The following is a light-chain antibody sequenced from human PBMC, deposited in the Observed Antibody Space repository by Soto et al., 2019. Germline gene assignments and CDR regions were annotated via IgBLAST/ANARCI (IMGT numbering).Light chain of an antibody. CDR1: QGIRNY. CDR2: VAS. CDR3: QQYNTYPWT. V-gene: IGKV1-16*01. Sequence: DIQMTQSPSSLSASVGDRVTITCRASQGIRNYLAWIQQKPGKAPKSLIYVASTLQSGVPSRFSGSGSGTDFTLTISSLQPEDFATYYCQQYNTYPWTFGQGTKVEIK. J-gene: IGKJ1*01.